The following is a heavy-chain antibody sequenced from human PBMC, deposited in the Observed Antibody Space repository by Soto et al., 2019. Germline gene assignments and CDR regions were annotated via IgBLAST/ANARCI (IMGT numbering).Heavy chain of an antibody. CDR1: GFTFRSYA. V-gene: IGHV3-23*01. CDR2: MSGNGGST. CDR3: ARDNAPNYYFDD. J-gene: IGHJ4*02. Sequence: EVQLLESGGGLVQPGGSLRLSCAASGFTFRSYAMSWVRQAPGKGLEWVSSMSGNGGSTYYADSVKGRFAISRDNSNSTLCLQMNSLRVEDTALYYCARDNAPNYYFDDWGQGTLVTVSS. D-gene: IGHD1-1*01.